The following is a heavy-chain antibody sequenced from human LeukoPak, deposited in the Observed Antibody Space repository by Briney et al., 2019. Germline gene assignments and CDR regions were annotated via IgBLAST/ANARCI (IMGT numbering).Heavy chain of an antibody. Sequence: ASVKVSCKASGYTFTGYYMHWVRQAPGQGLEWMGWINPNSGGTNYAQKFQGRVTMTRDTSISTAYMELSRLRSDDTAVYYCARVVPRRLWFGELLLSNWFDLWGQGTLVTVSS. CDR1: GYTFTGYY. CDR3: ARVVPRRLWFGELLLSNWFDL. J-gene: IGHJ5*02. CDR2: INPNSGGT. V-gene: IGHV1-2*02. D-gene: IGHD3-10*01.